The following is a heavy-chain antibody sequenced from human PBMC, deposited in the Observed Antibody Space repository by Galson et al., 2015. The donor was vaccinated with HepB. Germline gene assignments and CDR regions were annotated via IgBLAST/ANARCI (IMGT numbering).Heavy chain of an antibody. CDR2: INPNSGAT. J-gene: IGHJ5*02. CDR3: ARGGRDCSGDTCYSWFDP. D-gene: IGHD2-15*01. CDR1: GYTFNGYY. V-gene: IGHV1-2*02. Sequence: SVKVSCKASGYTFNGYYLFWVRQAPGQGLECMGWINPNSGATKCAQKFQGRVTMTRDTSITTAYMELSRLASDDTAMYYCARGGRDCSGDTCYSWFDPWGQGTLVTVSS.